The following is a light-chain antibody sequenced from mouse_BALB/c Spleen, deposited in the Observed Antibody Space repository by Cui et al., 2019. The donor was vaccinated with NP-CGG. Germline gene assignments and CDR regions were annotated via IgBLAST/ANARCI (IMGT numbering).Light chain of an antibody. CDR1: TGAVTTSNY. CDR2: GTN. V-gene: IGLV1*01. CDR3: ALWYSNHWV. J-gene: IGLJ1*01. Sequence: AFVTRKSAPTTSPGETVTLTCRSSTGAVTTSNYANWVQEKPDHLFTGLIGGTNNRAPGVPARFSGSLIGDKAALTITGAQTEDEAIYFCALWYSNHWVFGGGTKVTVL.